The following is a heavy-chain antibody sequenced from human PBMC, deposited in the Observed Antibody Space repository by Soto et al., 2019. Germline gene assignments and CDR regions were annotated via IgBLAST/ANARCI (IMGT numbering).Heavy chain of an antibody. CDR1: GLTSSAYS. V-gene: IGHV3-11*01. CDR3: ARIPGGSMFSSYYFDY. Sequence: PGGSLRLSCAASGLTSSAYSMSWTRQAPGKGLEWVSYISSSGSTIYYADSVKGRFTISRDNAKNSLYLQMNSLRAEDTAVYYCARIPGGSMFSSYYFDYWGQGTLVTVSS. D-gene: IGHD2-2*02. J-gene: IGHJ4*02. CDR2: ISSSGSTI.